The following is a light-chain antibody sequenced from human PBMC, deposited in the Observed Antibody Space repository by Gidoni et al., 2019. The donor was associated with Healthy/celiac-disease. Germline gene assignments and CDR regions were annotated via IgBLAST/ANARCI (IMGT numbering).Light chain of an antibody. V-gene: IGKV3-20*01. Sequence: EIVLTQSPGTLSLSPGERATLSCRASQSVSSSYLAWYQQKPGQAPRLLIYGASSRATGIPYKFSGSCSGTDFTLTILILEPEDFAVYYCQQYCSSPKTFVLATKVEIK. CDR3: QQYCSSPKT. J-gene: IGKJ1*01. CDR1: QSVSSSY. CDR2: GAS.